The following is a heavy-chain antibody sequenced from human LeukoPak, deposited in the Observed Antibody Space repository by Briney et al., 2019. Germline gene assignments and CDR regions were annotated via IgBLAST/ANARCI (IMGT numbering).Heavy chain of an antibody. CDR2: IRYEGSNK. D-gene: IGHD4-17*01. J-gene: IGHJ6*03. Sequence: GGSLRLSCAASGFTFSSYGMHWVRQAPGKGLEWVAFIRYEGSNKYYADFVKGRFTISRDNSKNTLYLQMNSLRAEDTAVYYCARSTDYVYYMDVWGKGTTVTISS. V-gene: IGHV3-30*02. CDR3: ARSTDYVYYMDV. CDR1: GFTFSSYG.